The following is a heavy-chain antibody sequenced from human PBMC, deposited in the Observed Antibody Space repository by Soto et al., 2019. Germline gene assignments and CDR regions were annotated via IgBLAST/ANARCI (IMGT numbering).Heavy chain of an antibody. J-gene: IGHJ4*02. D-gene: IGHD1-26*01. Sequence: QVQLQESGPGLVKPSQTLSLTCTVSGGSISSVGYYWSWIRQHPGKGLEWIGYIYYSGSTYYNPSLKSRVTISVDTSKNQFSLKLSSVTAADTAVYYCARDDGVDSGSYPGPFDYWGQGTLVTVSS. CDR3: ARDDGVDSGSYPGPFDY. V-gene: IGHV4-31*03. CDR2: IYYSGST. CDR1: GGSISSVGYY.